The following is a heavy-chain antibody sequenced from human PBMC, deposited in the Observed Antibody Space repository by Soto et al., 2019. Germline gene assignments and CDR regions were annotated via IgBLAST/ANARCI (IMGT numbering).Heavy chain of an antibody. D-gene: IGHD2-15*01. V-gene: IGHV3-30*18. CDR3: AKTGARRGGYCSGGSCYPLDY. CDR1: GFTFSSYG. Sequence: PGGSLRLSCAASGFTFSSYGMHWVRQAPGKGLEWVAVISYDGSNKYNADSVKGRFTISRDNSKNTLYLQMNSLRAEDTAVYYCAKTGARRGGYCSGGSCYPLDYWGQGTLVTVSS. J-gene: IGHJ4*02. CDR2: ISYDGSNK.